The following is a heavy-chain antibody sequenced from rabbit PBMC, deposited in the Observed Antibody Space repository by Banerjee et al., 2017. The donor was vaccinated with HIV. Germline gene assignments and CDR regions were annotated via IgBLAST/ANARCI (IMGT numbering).Heavy chain of an antibody. V-gene: IGHV1S43*01. D-gene: IGHD3-1*01. CDR3: VRDTWHFNL. CDR1: GIDFSSNYW. CDR2: INTGSGTT. J-gene: IGHJ4*01. Sequence: QSLEESGGDLVKPGASLTLTCKASGIDFSSNYWICWVRQAPGKGLEWIGCINTGSGTTYYGIWAKGRFSISRSTSLNTVTLQMTSLTAADPATYFCVRDTWHFNLWGPGTLVTVS.